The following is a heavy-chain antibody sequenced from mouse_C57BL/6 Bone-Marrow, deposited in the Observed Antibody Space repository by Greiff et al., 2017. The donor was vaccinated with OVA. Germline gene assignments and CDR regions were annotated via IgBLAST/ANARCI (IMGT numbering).Heavy chain of an antibody. J-gene: IGHJ4*01. CDR3: ARRGTTVVAEGTYYAMDY. D-gene: IGHD1-1*01. CDR2: ISSGGSYT. Sequence: DVMLVESGGDLVKPGGSLKLSCAASGFTFSSYGMSWVRQTPDKRLEWVATISSGGSYTYYPDSVKGRFTISRDNAKNTLYLQMSSLKSEDTAMYYCARRGTTVVAEGTYYAMDYWGQGTSVTVSS. CDR1: GFTFSSYG. V-gene: IGHV5-6*02.